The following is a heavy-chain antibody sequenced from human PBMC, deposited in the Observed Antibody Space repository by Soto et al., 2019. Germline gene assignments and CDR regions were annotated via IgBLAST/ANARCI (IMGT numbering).Heavy chain of an antibody. Sequence: EEQLVESGGGLVQPGGSLRLSCAASGFTFSSYWMHWVRQAPGKGLEWVSRVYIDGGRTTYADSVKGRFTISRDNAKNQLYLQMNSLREEDTALYYCARGLQGYYGKAVWGQGTTVTVSS. D-gene: IGHD4-4*01. J-gene: IGHJ6*02. CDR3: ARGLQGYYGKAV. V-gene: IGHV3-74*01. CDR2: VYIDGGRT. CDR1: GFTFSSYW.